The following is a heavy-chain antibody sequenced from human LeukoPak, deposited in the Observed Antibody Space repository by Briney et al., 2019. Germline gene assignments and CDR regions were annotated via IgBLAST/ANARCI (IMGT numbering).Heavy chain of an antibody. J-gene: IGHJ4*02. CDR2: ISGGGETT. Sequence: GGSLRLSCAASGFTFNNYAMNWVRRAPGKGLELVSSISGGGETTYYADSAKGRFTISRDNSQNTLYLQMNSLRAEDTAVYYCARDYADYVGYFFFDYWGQGTLVTVSS. CDR3: ARDYADYVGYFFFDY. V-gene: IGHV3-23*01. D-gene: IGHD4-17*01. CDR1: GFTFNNYA.